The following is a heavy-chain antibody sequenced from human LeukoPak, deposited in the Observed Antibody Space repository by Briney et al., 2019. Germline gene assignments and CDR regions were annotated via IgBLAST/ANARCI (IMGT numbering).Heavy chain of an antibody. CDR1: GFTFGDYA. D-gene: IGHD6-13*01. CDR3: ASRSSVAGTGSG. J-gene: IGHJ4*02. V-gene: IGHV3-49*03. CDR2: IRSKAYGGTT. Sequence: GRSLRLSCTASGFTFGDYAMSWFRQAPGKGLEWVGFIRSKAYGGTTEYAASVKGRFTISRDNAKNSLYLQMNNLRAEDTAVYYCASRSSVAGTGSGWGQGTLVTVSS.